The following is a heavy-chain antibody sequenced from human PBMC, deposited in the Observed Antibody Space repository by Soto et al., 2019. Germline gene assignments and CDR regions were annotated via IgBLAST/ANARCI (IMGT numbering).Heavy chain of an antibody. CDR1: GYTFTSYG. V-gene: IGHV1-18*01. Sequence: QVQLVQSGAEVKKPGASVKVSCKASGYTFTSYGISWVRQAPGQGLEWMGWISAYNGNTNYAQKLKSRVTTTTKASTGTAYMELRSMRSDDTAVYYCARDRSYYSDYWGQGTLVTVSS. CDR3: ARDRSYYSDY. J-gene: IGHJ4*02. D-gene: IGHD3-10*01. CDR2: ISAYNGNT.